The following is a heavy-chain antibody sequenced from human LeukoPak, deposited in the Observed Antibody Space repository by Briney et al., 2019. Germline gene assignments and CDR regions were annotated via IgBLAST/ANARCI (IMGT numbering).Heavy chain of an antibody. CDR2: IRYDGSNK. Sequence: GGSLRLSCAASGFTFSNYGMHWVRQAPGKGLEWVAFIRYDGSNKYYADSVKGRFTISRDNSKNTLYLQMNSLRVEDTAVYYCAKDQLAGTGSKNLDYWGQGTLATVSS. CDR3: AKDQLAGTGSKNLDY. CDR1: GFTFSNYG. J-gene: IGHJ4*02. D-gene: IGHD6-13*01. V-gene: IGHV3-30*02.